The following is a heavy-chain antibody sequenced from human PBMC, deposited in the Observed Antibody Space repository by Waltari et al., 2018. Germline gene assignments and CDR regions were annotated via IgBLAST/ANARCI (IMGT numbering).Heavy chain of an antibody. V-gene: IGHV1-2*06. CDR2: INPNRGDT. Sequence: QVQLVQSGAEVKKPGASVKVSCKASGYTFTGYYMHWVRQAPGQGLEWMGRINPNRGDTNYAQKFQGRVTMTRDTSISTAYMELSRLRSDDTAVYYCARLDIVVVVAARDYWGQGTLVTVSS. CDR3: ARLDIVVVVAARDY. J-gene: IGHJ4*02. D-gene: IGHD2-15*01. CDR1: GYTFTGYY.